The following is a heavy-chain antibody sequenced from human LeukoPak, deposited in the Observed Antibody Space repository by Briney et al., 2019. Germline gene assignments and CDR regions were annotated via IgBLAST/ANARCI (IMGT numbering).Heavy chain of an antibody. CDR1: GFTFSSYE. CDR2: ISSSGSTI. Sequence: GGSLRLSCAASGFTFSSYEMSWVRQAPGKGLEWVSYISSSGSTIYYADSGKGRFTISRDNAKNSLYLQMNSLRAEDTAVYYCAREGGNILTGYADAFDIWGQGTMVTVSS. D-gene: IGHD3-9*01. J-gene: IGHJ3*02. V-gene: IGHV3-48*03. CDR3: AREGGNILTGYADAFDI.